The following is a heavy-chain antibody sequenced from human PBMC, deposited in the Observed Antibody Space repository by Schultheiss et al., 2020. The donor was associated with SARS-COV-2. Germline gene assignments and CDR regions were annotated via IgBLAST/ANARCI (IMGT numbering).Heavy chain of an antibody. CDR2: IYYSGST. CDR1: GGSISSYY. J-gene: IGHJ6*02. D-gene: IGHD6-19*01. V-gene: IGHV4-59*04. Sequence: GSLRLSCTVSGGSISSYYWSWIRQPPGKGLEWIGYIYYSGSTYDNPSLKSRVTISVDTSKNQFSLKLSSVTAADTAVYYCAKDLAAVADPVYYYYYGMDVWGQGTTVTVSS. CDR3: AKDLAAVADPVYYYYYGMDV.